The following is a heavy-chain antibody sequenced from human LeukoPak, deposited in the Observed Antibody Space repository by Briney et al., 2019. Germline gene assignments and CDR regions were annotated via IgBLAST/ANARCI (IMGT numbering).Heavy chain of an antibody. V-gene: IGHV3-7*01. CDR3: ARKGYSYGQA. CDR1: GFIIISYR. D-gene: IGHD5-18*01. CDR2: IKQDGSEK. J-gene: IGHJ5*02. Sequence: GESLRLSCAASGFIIISYRMSWVRQAPGKGLEWVANIKQDGSEKYYVDSVKGRFTISRDNAKNSLYLQMSSLRAEDTAVYYCARKGYSYGQAWGQGTLVTVSS.